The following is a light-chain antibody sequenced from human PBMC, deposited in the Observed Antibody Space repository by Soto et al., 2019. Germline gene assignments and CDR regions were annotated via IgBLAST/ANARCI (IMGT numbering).Light chain of an antibody. CDR3: QQSHSTPWT. CDR2: AAA. J-gene: IGKJ2*01. CDR1: QNIGNF. V-gene: IGKV1-39*01. Sequence: DIQMTQSPSSLSASVRDRVTITCRASQNIGNFLNWYQHKPGKAPNLLICAAASLQSGVPSRFSVSGSGAYFTLTISSLQPEDSATYYCQQSHSTPWTFGQGTKLEI.